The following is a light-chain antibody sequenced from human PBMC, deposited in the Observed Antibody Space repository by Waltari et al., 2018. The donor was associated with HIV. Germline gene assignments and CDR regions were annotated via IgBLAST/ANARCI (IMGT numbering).Light chain of an antibody. CDR1: PPHFGTNFY. CDR2: GDY. V-gene: IGLV1-40*01. Sequence: QSVLTQPPPVAGAPGPRVTIPFSGDPPHFGTNFYLNLYQQFPGAAPKLLIFGDYNRPSGVPDRFSGSKSGTSASLAITGLQPEDEADYYCQSYDVALGGFYLFGTGTTVTVL. CDR3: QSYDVALGGFYL. J-gene: IGLJ1*01.